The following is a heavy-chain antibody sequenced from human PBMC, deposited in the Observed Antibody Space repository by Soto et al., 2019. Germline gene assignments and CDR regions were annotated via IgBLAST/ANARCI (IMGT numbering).Heavy chain of an antibody. D-gene: IGHD6-13*01. CDR3: ARDSSSWCFDY. CDR1: GFSFSDYY. V-gene: IGHV3-11*01. CDR2: ISNSGSTI. Sequence: QVRLVESGGGLVKPGGSLKLSCAASGFSFSDYYMSWIRQAPGKGLEWVSYISNSGSTIYYADSVKGRFTISRDNAKNSLYLQMNSLRADDTAVYYCARDSSSWCFDYWGQGTLVTVSS. J-gene: IGHJ4*02.